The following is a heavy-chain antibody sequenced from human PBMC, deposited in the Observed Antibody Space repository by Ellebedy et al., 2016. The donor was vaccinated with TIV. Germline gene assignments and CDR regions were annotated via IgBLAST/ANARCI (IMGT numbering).Heavy chain of an antibody. CDR1: GGSISRSTYY. CDR3: ARLAPLYNILPTIPNYNYHSMDV. D-gene: IGHD5-12*01. CDR2: IYFGGVT. J-gene: IGHJ6*02. Sequence: GSLRLSCTVSGGSISRSTYYWGWIRQPPGKGLEWIGSIYFGGVTYYNPSLNSRVTILMDTSKNQFSLRLSSVPAADPAVYYCARLAPLYNILPTIPNYNYHSMDVWGQGATVTVSS. V-gene: IGHV4-39*07.